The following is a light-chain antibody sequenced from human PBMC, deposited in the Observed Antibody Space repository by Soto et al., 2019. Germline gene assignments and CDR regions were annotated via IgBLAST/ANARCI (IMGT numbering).Light chain of an antibody. CDR3: HQYHSYPPIT. V-gene: IGKV1D-8*03. Sequence: VIWMTQSPSLLSASTGDRVTISCRMSQGISSYLAWYQQKPGKAPELLIYAASTLHSGIPSRFSGRGSGRDFSLTISCLLSAGFATNYCHQYHSYPPITFGQGTRLEIK. J-gene: IGKJ5*01. CDR1: QGISSY. CDR2: AAS.